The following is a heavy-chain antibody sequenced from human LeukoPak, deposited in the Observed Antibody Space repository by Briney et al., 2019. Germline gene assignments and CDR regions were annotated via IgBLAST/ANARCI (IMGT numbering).Heavy chain of an antibody. J-gene: IGHJ4*02. CDR1: GGSISSSSYY. Sequence: SETLSLTCTVSGGSISSSSYYWGWIRQPPGKGLEWIGSIYYSGSTYYNPSLKSRVTISVDTSKNQFSLKLSSVTAADTAVYYCARSGPYYGSGSAFDYWGQGTLVTVSS. D-gene: IGHD3-10*01. V-gene: IGHV4-39*01. CDR2: IYYSGST. CDR3: ARSGPYYGSGSAFDY.